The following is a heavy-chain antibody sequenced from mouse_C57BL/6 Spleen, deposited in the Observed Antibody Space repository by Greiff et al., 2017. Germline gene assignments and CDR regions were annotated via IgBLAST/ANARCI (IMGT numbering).Heavy chain of an antibody. CDR2: LHPNSGST. V-gene: IGHV1-64*01. Sequence: VQLQQPGAELVTPGASVKLSCKASGYTFTSYWLHWVKQRPGQGLEWIGMLHPNSGSTNYNEQFQSKATLTVDKSSSTAYMQLSSLTSEDSAVYYCAPYYYGSSSGYFDVWGTGTTVTVSS. D-gene: IGHD1-1*01. J-gene: IGHJ1*03. CDR1: GYTFTSYW. CDR3: APYYYGSSSGYFDV.